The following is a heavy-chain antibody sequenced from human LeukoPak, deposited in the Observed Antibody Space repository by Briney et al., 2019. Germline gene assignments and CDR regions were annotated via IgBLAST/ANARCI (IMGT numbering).Heavy chain of an antibody. V-gene: IGHV1-8*02. CDR2: MNPNSGNT. CDR1: GYTFTGYY. Sequence: ASVKVSCKASGYTFTGYYMHWVRQATGQGLEWMGWMNPNSGNTGYAQKFQGRVTMTRNTSISTAYMELSSLRSEDTAVYYCARGKSPDYYDSSGYYYGVYYYYYGMDVWGQGTTVTVSS. D-gene: IGHD3-22*01. J-gene: IGHJ6*02. CDR3: ARGKSPDYYDSSGYYYGVYYYYYGMDV.